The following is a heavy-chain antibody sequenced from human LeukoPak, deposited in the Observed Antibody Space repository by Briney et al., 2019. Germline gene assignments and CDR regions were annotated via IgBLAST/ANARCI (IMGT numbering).Heavy chain of an antibody. D-gene: IGHD3-22*01. CDR3: AKELGGYDAFDI. CDR2: LSNGAKTN. V-gene: IGHV3-30*18. CDR1: GFTFSAYG. J-gene: IGHJ3*02. Sequence: GGSLRLSCAASGFTFSAYGMHWVRQAPGKGLEWVAALSNGAKTNAYAGAVKGRFTISRDNSRNTLFVQMNSLRPEDTAVYYCAKELGGYDAFDIWGQGTMVTVSS.